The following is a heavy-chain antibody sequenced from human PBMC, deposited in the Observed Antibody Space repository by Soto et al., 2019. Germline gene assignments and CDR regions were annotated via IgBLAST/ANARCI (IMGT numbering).Heavy chain of an antibody. Sequence: PGGSLRLSCAASGFTFSSYAMHWVRQAPGKGLEWVAVISYDGSNKYYADSVKGRFTISRDNSKNTLYLQMNSLRAEDTAVYYCARDGGDYYYYYGMDVWGQGTTVTVSS. CDR2: ISYDGSNK. CDR3: ARDGGDYYYYYGMDV. J-gene: IGHJ6*02. CDR1: GFTFSSYA. D-gene: IGHD2-21*02. V-gene: IGHV3-30-3*01.